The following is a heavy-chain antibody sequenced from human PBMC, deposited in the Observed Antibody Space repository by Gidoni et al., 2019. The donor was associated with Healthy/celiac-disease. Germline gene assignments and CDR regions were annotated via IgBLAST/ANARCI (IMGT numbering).Heavy chain of an antibody. Sequence: EVQLVESGGGLVKPGGSLRLSCAASGFTFSSYSMNWVRQAPGKGLEWVSSISSSSSYIYYADSVKGRFTISRDNAKNSLYLQMNSLRAEDTAVYYCARWPDYSNYYYYYGMDVWGQGTTVTVSS. D-gene: IGHD4-4*01. CDR3: ARWPDYSNYYYYYGMDV. V-gene: IGHV3-21*01. CDR1: GFTFSSYS. J-gene: IGHJ6*02. CDR2: ISSSSSYI.